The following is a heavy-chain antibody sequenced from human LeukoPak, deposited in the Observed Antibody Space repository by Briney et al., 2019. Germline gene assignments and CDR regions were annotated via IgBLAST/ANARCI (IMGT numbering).Heavy chain of an antibody. Sequence: ASVKVSCKASGYTFTTCYMHWVRQAPGQGLEWMGIINPSGGSTGYAQKFQGRVTMTRDTSTSTVYMELSSLRSEDTAVYYCARDRERELEYYFDYWGQGTLVTVSS. CDR2: INPSGGST. V-gene: IGHV1-46*01. J-gene: IGHJ4*02. D-gene: IGHD1-26*01. CDR3: ARDRERELEYYFDY. CDR1: GYTFTTCY.